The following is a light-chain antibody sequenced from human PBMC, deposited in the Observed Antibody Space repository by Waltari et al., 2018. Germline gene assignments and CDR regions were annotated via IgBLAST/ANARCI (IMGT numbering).Light chain of an antibody. J-gene: IGLJ3*02. V-gene: IGLV1-47*01. CDR3: AAWDDSLSAYWV. Sequence: QSVLTQPPSASGTPGQRVTISCSGSRSNIGSNYVSWYQQLPGTAPKLLIYRNNQRPSGVPDRFSGSKSGTSASLAISGLRSEDEADYYCAAWDDSLSAYWVFGGGTKLTVL. CDR2: RNN. CDR1: RSNIGSNY.